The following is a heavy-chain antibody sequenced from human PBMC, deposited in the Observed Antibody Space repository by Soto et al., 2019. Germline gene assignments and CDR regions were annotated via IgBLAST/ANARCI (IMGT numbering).Heavy chain of an antibody. V-gene: IGHV3-23*01. Sequence: FLRLSCAASRFTLSNYAMSWVRQAPEKGLEWVSTISGSGGSTYYADSVKGRFTISRDNSKNTLFLQMNSLRAEDTAVYFCAKKAYSDSSGWDYYGMDVWGQGTTVTVSS. CDR3: AKKAYSDSSGWDYYGMDV. CDR1: RFTLSNYA. J-gene: IGHJ6*02. CDR2: ISGSGGST. D-gene: IGHD3-22*01.